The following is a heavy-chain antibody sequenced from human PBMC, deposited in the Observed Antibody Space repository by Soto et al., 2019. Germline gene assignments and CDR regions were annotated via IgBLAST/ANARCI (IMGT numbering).Heavy chain of an antibody. CDR1: GFTFSSYS. J-gene: IGHJ4*02. Sequence: GGSLRLSCAASGFTFSSYSMNWVRQAPGKGLEWVSYISSSSSTIYYADSVKGRFTISRDNAKNSLYLQMNSLRAEDTAVYYCARDPSYCSGGSCYYLGARGYYFDYWGQGTLVTVSS. CDR2: ISSSSSTI. V-gene: IGHV3-48*01. CDR3: ARDPSYCSGGSCYYLGARGYYFDY. D-gene: IGHD2-15*01.